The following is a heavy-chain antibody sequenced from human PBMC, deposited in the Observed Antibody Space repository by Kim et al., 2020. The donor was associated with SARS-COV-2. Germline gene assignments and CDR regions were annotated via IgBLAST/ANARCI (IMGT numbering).Heavy chain of an antibody. Sequence: ASVKVSCKASGYTFTSYGISWVRQAPGQGLEWMGWISAYNGNTNYAQKLQGRVTMTTDTSTSTAYMELRSLRSDETAVYYCARDSFNSSGWYQIDYWGQGTLVTVSS. D-gene: IGHD6-19*01. CDR1: GYTFTSYG. J-gene: IGHJ4*02. V-gene: IGHV1-18*01. CDR3: ARDSFNSSGWYQIDY. CDR2: ISAYNGNT.